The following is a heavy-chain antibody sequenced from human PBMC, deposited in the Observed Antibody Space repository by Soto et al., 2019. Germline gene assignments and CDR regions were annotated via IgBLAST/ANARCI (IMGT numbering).Heavy chain of an antibody. D-gene: IGHD3-22*01. J-gene: IGHJ4*02. V-gene: IGHV4-59*01. CDR2: IYYSGST. CDR3: ASSNYYDSSGYYDY. CDR1: GGSISSSY. Sequence: SETLSLTCTVSGGSISSSYWSWIRQPPGKGLEWIGYIYYSGSTNYNPSLKSRVTISVDTSKNQFSLKLSSVTAADTAVYYCASSNYYDSSGYYDYWGQGTLVTVS.